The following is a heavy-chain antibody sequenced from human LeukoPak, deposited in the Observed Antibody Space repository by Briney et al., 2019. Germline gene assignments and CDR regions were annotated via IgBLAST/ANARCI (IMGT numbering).Heavy chain of an antibody. Sequence: PSQTLSLTCAVSGGSISSGGYSWSWIRQPPGKGLEWIGYIYHSGSTYYNPSLKSRVTISVDRSKNQFSLKLSSVTAADTAVYYCARLLRPSGYEWLFDSWGQGTLVTVSS. J-gene: IGHJ4*02. V-gene: IGHV4-30-2*01. D-gene: IGHD5-12*01. CDR3: ARLLRPSGYEWLFDS. CDR2: IYHSGST. CDR1: GGSISSGGYS.